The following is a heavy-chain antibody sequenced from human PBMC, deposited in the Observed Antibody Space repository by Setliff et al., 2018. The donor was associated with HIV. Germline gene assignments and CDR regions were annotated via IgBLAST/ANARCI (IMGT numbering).Heavy chain of an antibody. J-gene: IGHJ4*02. Sequence: SETLSLTCTVSGGSISSYYWSWIRQPPGQGLEWLGHISSSGSTNYNPSLKRRVTITVDTSKNQFSLKLYSVTAADTAVYSGARAYFGSGIYYWGQGTLVTVSS. CDR3: ARAYFGSGIYY. V-gene: IGHV4-4*09. D-gene: IGHD3-10*01. CDR2: ISSSGST. CDR1: GGSISSYY.